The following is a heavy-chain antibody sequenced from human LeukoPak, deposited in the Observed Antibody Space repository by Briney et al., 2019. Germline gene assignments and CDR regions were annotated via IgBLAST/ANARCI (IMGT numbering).Heavy chain of an antibody. Sequence: GGSLRLSCAASGFTFSDYYMSWIRQAPGKGLEWVSYISSSSSYTNYADSVKGRFTISRDNAKNSLYLQMNSLRAEDTAVYYCARDLRYDSSGYPQNDAFDIWGQGTMVTVSS. D-gene: IGHD3-22*01. CDR1: GFTFSDYY. CDR3: ARDLRYDSSGYPQNDAFDI. J-gene: IGHJ3*02. CDR2: ISSSSSYT. V-gene: IGHV3-11*06.